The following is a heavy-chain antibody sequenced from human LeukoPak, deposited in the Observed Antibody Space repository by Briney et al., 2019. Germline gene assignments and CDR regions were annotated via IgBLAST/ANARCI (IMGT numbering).Heavy chain of an antibody. CDR3: ARESVGDGYNLALDY. J-gene: IGHJ4*02. Sequence: ASVKVSCKASGYTFTSYYMHWVRQAPGQGLEWMGIINPSGGSTSYAQKFQGRVTMTSDTSTSTVYMELSSLRSEDTAVYYCARESVGDGYNLALDYWGQGTLVTVSS. D-gene: IGHD5-24*01. V-gene: IGHV1-46*01. CDR1: GYTFTSYY. CDR2: INPSGGST.